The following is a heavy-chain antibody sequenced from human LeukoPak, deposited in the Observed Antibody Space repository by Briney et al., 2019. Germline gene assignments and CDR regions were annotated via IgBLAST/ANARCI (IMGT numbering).Heavy chain of an antibody. CDR2: ISAYNGNT. Sequence: ASVKVSCKASGYTFTSYGISWARQAPGQGLEWMGWISAYNGNTNYAQKLQGRVTMTTDTSTSTAYMELRSLRSDDTAVYYCASSRHSYGPDFFDYWGQGTLVTVSS. D-gene: IGHD5-18*01. J-gene: IGHJ4*02. CDR1: GYTFTSYG. V-gene: IGHV1-18*01. CDR3: ASSRHSYGPDFFDY.